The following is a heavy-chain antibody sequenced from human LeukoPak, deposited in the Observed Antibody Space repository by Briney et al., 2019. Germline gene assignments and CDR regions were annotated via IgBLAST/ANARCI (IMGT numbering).Heavy chain of an antibody. J-gene: IGHJ4*02. CDR1: GFTFSAYA. D-gene: IGHD3-16*01. Sequence: GGSLRLSCEASGFTFSAYAMTWVRQAPGKGLEWVSSVGSDNKPHYSESVKGRFAISRDNSENTLYLQMNSLRVEDTAVYYCARDRPAGGVGDFDHWGQGTLVTVSS. CDR3: ARDRPAGGVGDFDH. CDR2: VGSDNKP. V-gene: IGHV3-23*01.